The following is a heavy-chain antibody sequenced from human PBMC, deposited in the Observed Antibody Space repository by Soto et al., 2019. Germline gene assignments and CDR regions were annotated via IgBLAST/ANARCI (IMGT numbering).Heavy chain of an antibody. D-gene: IGHD3-10*01. V-gene: IGHV3-30*18. CDR1: GFTFSSYG. J-gene: IGHJ6*02. Sequence: GGSLRLSCAASGFTFSSYGMHWVRQAPGKGLEWVAVISYDGSNKYYADSVKGRFTISRDNSKNTLYLQMNSLRAEDTAVYYCAKVLLWFGELLPYYYYGMDVWGQGTTVTVSS. CDR3: AKVLLWFGELLPYYYYGMDV. CDR2: ISYDGSNK.